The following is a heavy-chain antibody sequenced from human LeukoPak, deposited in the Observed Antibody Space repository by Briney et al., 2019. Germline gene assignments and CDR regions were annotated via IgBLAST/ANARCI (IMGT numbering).Heavy chain of an antibody. CDR1: GFSLSSYS. V-gene: IGHV3-21*01. Sequence: PGGSLRLSCAASGFSLSSYSMNWVRQAPGKGLEWVSSITISSNFIYYADSVKGRFTTSRDNAKSSLLLQMNSLRAEDTAVYFCARDGHGDGFLTGYSYFGMDVWGQGTTVTVSS. CDR2: ITISSNFI. CDR3: ARDGHGDGFLTGYSYFGMDV. J-gene: IGHJ6*02. D-gene: IGHD3-9*01.